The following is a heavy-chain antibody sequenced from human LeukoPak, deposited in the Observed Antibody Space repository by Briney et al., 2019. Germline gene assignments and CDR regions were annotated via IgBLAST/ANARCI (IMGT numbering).Heavy chain of an antibody. D-gene: IGHD6-13*01. CDR1: GFTFSSYG. V-gene: IGHV3-30*02. CDR2: IRYDGSNK. J-gene: IGHJ4*02. CDR3: AKLGIAAAGTSQPRTPDGY. Sequence: PGGSLRLSCAASGFTFSSYGMHWVRQAPGKGLEWVAFIRYDGSNKYYADSVKGRFTISRDNSKSTLYLQMNSLRAEDTAVYYCAKLGIAAAGTSQPRTPDGYWGQGTLVTVSS.